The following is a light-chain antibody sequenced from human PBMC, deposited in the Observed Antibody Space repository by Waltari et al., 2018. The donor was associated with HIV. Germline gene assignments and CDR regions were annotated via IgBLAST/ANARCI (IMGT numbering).Light chain of an antibody. CDR3: HIWDSSTGV. CDR2: RDN. J-gene: IGLJ2*01. CDR1: SIASKR. Sequence: SFEPAQPLPVSVALGPKARNPRGGHSIASKRGHWYQQRPGQAPVLVIYRDNNRPSGIPERFSGSSSGNTATLTISRAQAGDESDYYCHIWDSSTGVFGGGTKLTVL. V-gene: IGLV3-9*01.